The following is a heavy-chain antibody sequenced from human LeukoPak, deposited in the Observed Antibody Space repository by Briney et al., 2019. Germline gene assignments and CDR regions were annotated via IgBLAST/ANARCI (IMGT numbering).Heavy chain of an antibody. CDR1: GYTFTGYY. J-gene: IGHJ4*02. Sequence: ASVKVSCKASGYTFTGYYMHWVRQAPGQGLEWMGWINPNSGGTNYAQKFQGRVTMTRDTSISTAYMELSRLRPDDTAVYYCARVLYYDFWSGYSDYWGQGTLVTVSS. D-gene: IGHD3-3*01. CDR3: ARVLYYDFWSGYSDY. CDR2: INPNSGGT. V-gene: IGHV1-2*02.